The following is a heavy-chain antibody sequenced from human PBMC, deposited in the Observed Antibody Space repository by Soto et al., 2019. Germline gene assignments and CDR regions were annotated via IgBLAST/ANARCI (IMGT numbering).Heavy chain of an antibody. V-gene: IGHV3-7*03. CDR1: GFTFSSYW. Sequence: GGSLRLSCAASGFTFSSYWMSWVRQAPGKGLEWVANIKQDGSEKYYVDSVKGRFTISRDNAKNSLYLQMNSLRAEDTDVYYCARDASYCSRTSCLDAFDIWGQGTMVTVSS. J-gene: IGHJ3*02. CDR3: ARDASYCSRTSCLDAFDI. D-gene: IGHD2-2*01. CDR2: IKQDGSEK.